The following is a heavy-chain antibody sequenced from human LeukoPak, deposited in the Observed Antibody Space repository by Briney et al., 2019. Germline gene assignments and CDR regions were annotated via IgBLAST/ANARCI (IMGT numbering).Heavy chain of an antibody. CDR3: ARDRKGYSDWLLFYFDY. J-gene: IGHJ4*02. D-gene: IGHD3-9*01. CDR2: INHSGST. CDR1: GGSFSGYY. Sequence: SETLSLTCAVYGGSFSGYYWSWIRQPPGKGLEWIGEINHSGSTNYNPSLKSRVTISVDTSKNQFSLKLSSVTAADTAVYYCARDRKGYSDWLLFYFDYWGQGTLVTVSS. V-gene: IGHV4-34*01.